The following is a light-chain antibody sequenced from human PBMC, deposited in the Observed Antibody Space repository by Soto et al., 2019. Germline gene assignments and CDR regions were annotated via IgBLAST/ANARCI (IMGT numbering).Light chain of an antibody. Sequence: EIVMTQSPGTLSVSPGERATLSCRASQSVSSSLAWYQQKPGQAPRLLIYGASTRATGIPARFSGSGSGTEFTLTINSLQSEDFAVYYCQQYDNWPPLTFGGGTKVEIK. CDR1: QSVSSS. V-gene: IGKV3-15*01. CDR2: GAS. CDR3: QQYDNWPPLT. J-gene: IGKJ4*01.